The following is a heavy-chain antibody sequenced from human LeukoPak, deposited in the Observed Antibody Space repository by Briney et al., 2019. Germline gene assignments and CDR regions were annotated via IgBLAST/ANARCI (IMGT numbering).Heavy chain of an antibody. Sequence: GGSLRLSCAAAGFTFSTYSMNWVRQAPGKGLEWVSYISSSGTIIYYADSVRGRFTISRDNAKNSLYLQMNSLRAEDTAVYYCARIPDTTGGGDYWGQGTLVTVSS. CDR3: ARIPDTTGGGDY. D-gene: IGHD1-14*01. V-gene: IGHV3-48*04. CDR1: GFTFSTYS. J-gene: IGHJ4*02. CDR2: ISSSGTII.